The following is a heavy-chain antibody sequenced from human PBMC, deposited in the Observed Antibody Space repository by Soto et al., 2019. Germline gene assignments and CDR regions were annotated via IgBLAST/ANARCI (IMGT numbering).Heavy chain of an antibody. V-gene: IGHV4-39*01. Sequence: ETLSLTCTVSGGSISSSSYYWGWIRQPPGKGLEWIGSIYYSGSTYYNPSLKSRVTISVDTSKNQFSLKLSSVTAADTAVYYCARGITIFGVVITDYNWFDPWGQGTLVTVSS. D-gene: IGHD3-3*01. CDR1: GGSISSSSYY. J-gene: IGHJ5*02. CDR2: IYYSGST. CDR3: ARGITIFGVVITDYNWFDP.